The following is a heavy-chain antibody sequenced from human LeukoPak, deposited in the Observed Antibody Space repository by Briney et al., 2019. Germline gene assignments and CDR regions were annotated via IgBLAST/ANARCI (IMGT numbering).Heavy chain of an antibody. J-gene: IGHJ4*02. CDR2: ITSTSSDI. V-gene: IGHV3-21*01. D-gene: IGHD3-22*01. Sequence: GGSLRLSCAASEFTFSSHAMIWVRQAPGKGLEWVSSITSTSSDIFYTDSVKGRFTISRDNAKSSLYLQMSSLRAEDTAVYYCARVVNEKIKSGYYSDYWGQGTLVTVSS. CDR1: EFTFSSHA. CDR3: ARVVNEKIKSGYYSDY.